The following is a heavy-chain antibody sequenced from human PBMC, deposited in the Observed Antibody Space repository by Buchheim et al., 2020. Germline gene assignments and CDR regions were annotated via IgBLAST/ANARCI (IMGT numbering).Heavy chain of an antibody. Sequence: EVQLVESGGGLVQPGGSLRLSCAASGFTFSSYWMSWVRQAPGKGLEWVARIKQDGSEKYYVDSVKGRFTISRDDAKHSLYLQMNSLRAEDTAVYYCARDEGYSSPGSPIDYWGQGTL. D-gene: IGHD6-13*01. CDR1: GFTFSSYW. CDR3: ARDEGYSSPGSPIDY. CDR2: IKQDGSEK. J-gene: IGHJ4*02. V-gene: IGHV3-7*01.